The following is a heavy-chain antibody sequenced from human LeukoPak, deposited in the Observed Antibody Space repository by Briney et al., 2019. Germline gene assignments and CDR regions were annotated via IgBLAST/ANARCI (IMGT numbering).Heavy chain of an antibody. V-gene: IGHV3-23*01. CDR1: GLTFSNYA. D-gene: IGHD5-18*01. Sequence: PGESLRLSCADSGLTFSNYAMSWVRQAPGQGLEWVSGISSSGGATKYADSVKGRFIISRDNVKNTLYVQMKSLRAEDTAVYYCADGGRDDTGSYWGQGTLVTVSS. CDR2: ISSSGGAT. J-gene: IGHJ4*02. CDR3: ADGGRDDTGSY.